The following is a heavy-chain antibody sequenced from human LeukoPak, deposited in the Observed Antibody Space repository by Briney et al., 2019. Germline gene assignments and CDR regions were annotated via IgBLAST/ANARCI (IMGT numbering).Heavy chain of an antibody. V-gene: IGHV4-59*08. CDR1: GGSISSYY. CDR2: IYYSGST. D-gene: IGHD6-13*01. Sequence: SETLSLTCAVSGGSISSYYWSWIRQPPGKGLEWIGYIYYSGSTNYNPSLKSRVTISVDTSKNQFSLKLSSVTAADTAVYYCARHSTIAGTEYAFDIWGQGTMVTVSS. J-gene: IGHJ3*02. CDR3: ARHSTIAGTEYAFDI.